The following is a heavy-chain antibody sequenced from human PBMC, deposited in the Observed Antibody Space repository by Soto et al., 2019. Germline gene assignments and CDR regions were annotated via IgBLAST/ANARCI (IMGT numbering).Heavy chain of an antibody. CDR3: ARGIDTQACYGMDL. CDR1: RFSFANYW. Sequence: PVGSLRLSCAASRFSFANYWMSWVRQSPGKGLEWVAHIKGDGNEKSYADSVKGRFTISRDNAKKSVYLQMNSTTAEDTAVYYCARGIDTQACYGMDLWGQGNTVTACS. V-gene: IGHV3-7*01. CDR2: IKGDGNEK. J-gene: IGHJ6*02. D-gene: IGHD2-2*02.